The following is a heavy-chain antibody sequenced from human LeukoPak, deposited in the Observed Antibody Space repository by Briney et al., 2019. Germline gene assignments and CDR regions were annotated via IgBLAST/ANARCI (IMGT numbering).Heavy chain of an antibody. CDR3: AKDARGYHSPIEH. CDR1: GFTFTDFA. J-gene: IGHJ1*01. D-gene: IGHD3-3*01. Sequence: GGSLSLSCAASGFTFTDFAMNWVRQAPGKGLEWVSGIGGGGTNTDYADSVKGRFTISRDNSKNTLTLQMSSLRADDTAVYFCAKDARGYHSPIEHWGQGILVTVSS. CDR2: IGGGGTNT. V-gene: IGHV3-23*01.